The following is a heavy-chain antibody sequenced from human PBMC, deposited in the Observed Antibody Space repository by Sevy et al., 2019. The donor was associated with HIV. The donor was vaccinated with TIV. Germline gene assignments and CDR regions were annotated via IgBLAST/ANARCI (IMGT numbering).Heavy chain of an antibody. CDR3: TRASLLGYCSTTSCYYAFDI. V-gene: IGHV3-21*01. D-gene: IGHD2-2*01. CDR1: GITFSTSV. Sequence: GGSLRLSCNASGITFSTSVMNWVRQSPDRGLEWVSSISGDTYYTHYADSMRGRFIVSRNKAKNTLFLEMNSLTVGETAVYYCTRASLLGYCSTTSCYYAFDIWGPGTVVTVSS. J-gene: IGHJ3*02. CDR2: ISGDTYYT.